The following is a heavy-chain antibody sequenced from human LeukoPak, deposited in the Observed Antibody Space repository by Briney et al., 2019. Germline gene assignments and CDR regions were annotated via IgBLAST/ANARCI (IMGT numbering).Heavy chain of an antibody. D-gene: IGHD3-10*01. CDR3: ARDLYYGSGTKGVDY. CDR2: ISYDGSNK. CDR1: GFTFSSYA. V-gene: IGHV3-30*04. Sequence: PGGSLRLSCAASGFTFSSYAMHWVSQAPGKGLEWVAVISYDGSNKYYADSVRGRFTISRDNSKNTLYLQMNSLRAEDTAVYYCARDLYYGSGTKGVDYWGQGTLVTVSS. J-gene: IGHJ4*02.